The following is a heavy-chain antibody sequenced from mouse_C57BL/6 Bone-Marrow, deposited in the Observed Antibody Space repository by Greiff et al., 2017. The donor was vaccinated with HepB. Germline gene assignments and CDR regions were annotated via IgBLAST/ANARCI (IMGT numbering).Heavy chain of an antibody. V-gene: IGHV1-61*01. CDR2: IYPSDSET. CDR1: GYTFTSYW. D-gene: IGHD1-1*01. CDR3: ARYYYYAHFDY. Sequence: QVQLKQPGAELVRPGSSVKLSCKASGYTFTSYWMDWVKQRPGQGLEWIGNIYPSDSETHYNQKFKDKATLTVDKSSSTAYMQLSSLTSEDSAVYYCARYYYYAHFDYWGQGTTLTVSS. J-gene: IGHJ2*01.